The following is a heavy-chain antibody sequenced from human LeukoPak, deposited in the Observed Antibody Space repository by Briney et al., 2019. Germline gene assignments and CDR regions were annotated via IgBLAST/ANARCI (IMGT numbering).Heavy chain of an antibody. CDR3: ARDGSRVAPLY. CDR1: GFTFSSYE. CDR2: ISGSGSTI. V-gene: IGHV3-48*03. D-gene: IGHD3-3*01. Sequence: GGSLRLSCAASGFTFSSYEMNWVRQAPGKGLEWVSHISGSGSTIYYADSVKGRFTISRDNAKNSLYLQMNSLRAEDTTVYYCARDGSRVAPLYWGQGTLVTVSS. J-gene: IGHJ4*02.